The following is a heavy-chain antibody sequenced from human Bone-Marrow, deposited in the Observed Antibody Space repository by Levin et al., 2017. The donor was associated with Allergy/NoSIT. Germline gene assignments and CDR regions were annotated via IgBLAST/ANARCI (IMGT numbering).Heavy chain of an antibody. CDR1: GFTFSNAW. Sequence: PGGSLRLSCAASGFTFSNAWMSWVRQAPGKGLEWVGRIKSKTDGGTTDYAAPVKGRFTISRDDSKNTLYLQMNSLKTEDTAVYYCTTLGLNDYVWGSYRYKYYYYYYMDVWGKGTTVTVSS. V-gene: IGHV3-15*01. J-gene: IGHJ6*03. D-gene: IGHD3-16*02. CDR2: IKSKTDGGTT. CDR3: TTLGLNDYVWGSYRYKYYYYYYMDV.